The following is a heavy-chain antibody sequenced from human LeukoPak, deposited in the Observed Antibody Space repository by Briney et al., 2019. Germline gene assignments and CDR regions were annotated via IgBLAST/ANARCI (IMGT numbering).Heavy chain of an antibody. CDR3: AGRAAYYDIT. CDR2: IRYDGSNK. D-gene: IGHD3-9*01. CDR1: GFTFSSYG. J-gene: IGHJ5*02. Sequence: GGSLRLSCAASGFTFSSYGMHWVRQAPGKGLEWVAFIRYDGSNKYYADSVKGRFTISRDNSKNTLYLQMNSLRAEDTAVYYCAGRAAYYDITWGQGTLVTVSS. V-gene: IGHV3-30*02.